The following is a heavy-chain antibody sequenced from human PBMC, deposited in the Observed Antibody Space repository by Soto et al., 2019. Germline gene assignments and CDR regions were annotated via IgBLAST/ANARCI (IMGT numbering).Heavy chain of an antibody. V-gene: IGHV5-51*01. CDR3: ARLGTRYYDSSGYYYYGMDV. J-gene: IGHJ6*02. D-gene: IGHD3-22*01. Sequence: XESLTISCKGSGYSFTSYWIGLVRQMPGKGLEWMGIIYPGDSDTRYSPSFQGQVTISADKSISTAYLQWSSLKASDTAMYYCARLGTRYYDSSGYYYYGMDVWGQGTTVTVSS. CDR1: GYSFTSYW. CDR2: IYPGDSDT.